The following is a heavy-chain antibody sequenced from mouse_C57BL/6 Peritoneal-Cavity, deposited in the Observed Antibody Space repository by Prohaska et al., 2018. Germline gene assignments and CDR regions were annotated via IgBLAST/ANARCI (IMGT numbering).Heavy chain of an antibody. D-gene: IGHD3-1*01. CDR3: ARWPGYYFDY. Sequence: QIQLVQSGPELKKPGETVKISCKASGYTFTTYGMSWVKQAPGKGLKWMGWINTYSGVPTYADDFKGRFAFSLETSASTAYLQINNLKNEDTATYFCARWPGYYFDYWGQGTTLTVSS. CDR2: INTYSGVP. V-gene: IGHV9-3*01. CDR1: GYTFTTYG. J-gene: IGHJ2*01.